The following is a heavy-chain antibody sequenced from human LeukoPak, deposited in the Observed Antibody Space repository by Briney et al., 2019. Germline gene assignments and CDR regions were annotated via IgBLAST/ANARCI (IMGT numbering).Heavy chain of an antibody. V-gene: IGHV1-2*02. J-gene: IGHJ4*02. CDR1: GYSFSGSY. CDR2: INPNSGAT. Sequence: ASVKVSCKASGYSFSGSYIHWVRQAPGQGLEWMGWINPNSGATSYAQKFQGRVTMTRDTSISTAYMDLSSLRSDDTAVYYCARGSVWFGELSFDYWGQGTLVTVSS. CDR3: ARGSVWFGELSFDY. D-gene: IGHD3-10*01.